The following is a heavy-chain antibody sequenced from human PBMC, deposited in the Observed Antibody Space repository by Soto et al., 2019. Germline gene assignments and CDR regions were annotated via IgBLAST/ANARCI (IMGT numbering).Heavy chain of an antibody. CDR2: ISYDGSNK. V-gene: IGHV3-30*18. CDR3: AKDGGGLAGLQIAAAGYYFDY. J-gene: IGHJ4*02. CDR1: GFTFSSYG. Sequence: GGPLRLSCAASGFTFSSYGMHWVRQAPGKGLEWVAVISYDGSNKYYADSVKGRFTISRDNSKNTLYLQMNSLRAEDTAVYYCAKDGGGLAGLQIAAAGYYFDYWGQGTLVTVSS. D-gene: IGHD6-13*01.